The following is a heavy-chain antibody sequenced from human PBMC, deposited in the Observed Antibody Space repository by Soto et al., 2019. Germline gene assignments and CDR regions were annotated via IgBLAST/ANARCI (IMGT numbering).Heavy chain of an antibody. Sequence: QVQLQESGPGLVKPSGTLSLTCAVSSGSISSNNWWSWVRQPPGKGLEWIGEIYHSGSTNYNPSLKSRVTISVDKSKNQFSLKLSAVTAADTAVFYCARAAFTLFGDYYYYYMDVWGKGTTVTVSS. D-gene: IGHD3-3*01. CDR3: ARAAFTLFGDYYYYYMDV. J-gene: IGHJ6*03. V-gene: IGHV4-4*02. CDR2: IYHSGST. CDR1: SGSISSNNW.